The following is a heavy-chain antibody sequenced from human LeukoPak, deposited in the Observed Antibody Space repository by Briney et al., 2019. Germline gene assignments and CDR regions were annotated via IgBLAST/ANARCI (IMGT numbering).Heavy chain of an antibody. J-gene: IGHJ4*02. D-gene: IGHD3-9*01. Sequence: SETLSLTCTVSGGSISSYYWSWIRQPAGKGLEWIGRIYTSGSTNYNPSLRSRVTISVDTSKNQFSLKLNSVTAADTAVYYCARTLGGPARYFDWLTTPYFDYWGQGTLVTVSS. CDR1: GGSISSYY. CDR2: IYTSGST. CDR3: ARTLGGPARYFDWLTTPYFDY. V-gene: IGHV4-4*07.